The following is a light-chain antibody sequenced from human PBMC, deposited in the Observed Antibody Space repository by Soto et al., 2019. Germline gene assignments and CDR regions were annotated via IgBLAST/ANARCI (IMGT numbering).Light chain of an antibody. J-gene: IGKJ3*01. Sequence: EMVMTQSPVTLSVSAGERATLSCRASQFVSSNLAWYQQKPGQAPRLLIYGAPGRATGIPARSSGSRSGTEFTLTISNLKSEDFAVYFCQQYHNWPPITFGPGTKLDIK. CDR1: QFVSSN. CDR2: GAP. V-gene: IGKV3D-15*01. CDR3: QQYHNWPPIT.